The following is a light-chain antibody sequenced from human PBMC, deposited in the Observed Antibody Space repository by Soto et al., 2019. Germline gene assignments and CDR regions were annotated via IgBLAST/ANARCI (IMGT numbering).Light chain of an antibody. Sequence: EIVLTQSPATLSLSPGERATLSCRASQSVSSYLAWYQQKPVQAPRLLIYDASNRATGITARFSGSGSGTDFTVTISSLEPEDFAIYYCQQRSNWPPVTFGGGTKVEFK. CDR2: DAS. CDR3: QQRSNWPPVT. CDR1: QSVSSY. V-gene: IGKV3-11*01. J-gene: IGKJ4*01.